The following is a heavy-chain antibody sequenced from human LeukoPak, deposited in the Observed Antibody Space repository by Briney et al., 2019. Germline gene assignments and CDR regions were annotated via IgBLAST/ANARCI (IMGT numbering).Heavy chain of an antibody. CDR1: GGSISSYY. Sequence: PSETLFLTCTVSGGSISSYYWSWIRQPPGKGLEWIGYIYYSGSTNYNPSLKSRVTISVDTSKNQFSLKLSSVTAADTAVYYCARATSSGWLSPNFDYWGQGTLVTVSS. D-gene: IGHD6-19*01. V-gene: IGHV4-59*01. CDR2: IYYSGST. J-gene: IGHJ4*02. CDR3: ARATSSGWLSPNFDY.